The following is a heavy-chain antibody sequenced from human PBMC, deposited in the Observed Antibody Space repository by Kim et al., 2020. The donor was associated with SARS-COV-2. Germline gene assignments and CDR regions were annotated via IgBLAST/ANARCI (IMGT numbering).Heavy chain of an antibody. CDR3: AKDGGPYYDSREYMDV. Sequence: SVKGRFTISRDNSKNTLYLQMNSLRAEDTAVYYCAKDGGPYYDSREYMDVWGKRTTVTVSS. J-gene: IGHJ6*03. D-gene: IGHD3-22*01. V-gene: IGHV3-30*02.